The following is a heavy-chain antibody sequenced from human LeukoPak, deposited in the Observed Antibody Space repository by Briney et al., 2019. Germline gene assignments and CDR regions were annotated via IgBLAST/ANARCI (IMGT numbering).Heavy chain of an antibody. D-gene: IGHD1-7*01. J-gene: IGHJ4*02. CDR3: ASPKLELSSWWFDY. CDR2: TNPNSGGT. CDR1: GYTFTGFY. Sequence: GASVKVSCKASGYTFTGFYMNWVRQAPGQGLEWMGWTNPNSGGTKYARKFQGRVTMTRDTSISTAYMELSRLRSDDTAVYYCASPKLELSSWWFDYWGQGTLVTVSS. V-gene: IGHV1-2*02.